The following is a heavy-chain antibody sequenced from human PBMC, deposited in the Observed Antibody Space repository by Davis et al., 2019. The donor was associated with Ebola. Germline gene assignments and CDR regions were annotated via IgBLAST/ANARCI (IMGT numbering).Heavy chain of an antibody. CDR1: GFTFSSYS. Sequence: PGGSLRLSCAASGFTFSSYSMNWVRQAPGKGLEWVAVISYDGSNKYYADSVKGRFTISRDNSKNTLYLQMNSLRAEDTAVYYCAKDYMDYWGQGTLVTVSS. CDR2: ISYDGSNK. V-gene: IGHV3-30*18. CDR3: AKDYMDY. J-gene: IGHJ4*02.